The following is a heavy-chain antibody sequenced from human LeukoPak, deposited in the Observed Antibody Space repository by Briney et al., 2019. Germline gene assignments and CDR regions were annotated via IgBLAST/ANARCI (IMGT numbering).Heavy chain of an antibody. D-gene: IGHD6-19*01. CDR3: VRGIAVAGTLDS. Sequence: GRSLRLSCAASGFTFSSYGMHWVRQAPGKGLEWVAVISYDGSNKYYADSVKGRFTISRDNSKNTLYLQMNSLRAEDTAVYYCVRGIAVAGTLDSWGQGTLVTVSS. CDR2: ISYDGSNK. CDR1: GFTFSSYG. J-gene: IGHJ4*02. V-gene: IGHV3-30*03.